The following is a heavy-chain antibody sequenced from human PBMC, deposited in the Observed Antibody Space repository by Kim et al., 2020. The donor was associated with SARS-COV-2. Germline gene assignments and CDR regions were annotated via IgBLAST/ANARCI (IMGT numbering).Heavy chain of an antibody. CDR3: ARGGTIFGVVTRPFDY. CDR1: GGSISSGGYY. CDR2: IYYSGST. J-gene: IGHJ4*02. D-gene: IGHD3-3*01. Sequence: SETLSLTCTVSGGSISSGGYYWSWIRQHPGKGLEWIGYIYYSGSTYSNPSLKSRVTISVDTSKNQFSLKLSSVTAADTAVYYCARGGTIFGVVTRPFDYWGQRPLVTVSS. V-gene: IGHV4-31*03.